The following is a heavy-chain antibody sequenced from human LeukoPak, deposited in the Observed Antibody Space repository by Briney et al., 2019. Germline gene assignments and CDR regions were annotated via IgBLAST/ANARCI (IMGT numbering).Heavy chain of an antibody. CDR2: IFYSGST. D-gene: IGHD6-13*01. Sequence: SETLSLTCTVSGGSISSYYWSWIRQPPGKGLEWIGYIFYSGSTNYNPSLKSRVTISVDTSRNQFSLKLSSVTAADTAVYSCARLSSSWSYFDYWAKEPWSPSPQ. CDR3: ARLSSSWSYFDY. J-gene: IGHJ4*01. V-gene: IGHV4-59*08. CDR1: GGSISSYY.